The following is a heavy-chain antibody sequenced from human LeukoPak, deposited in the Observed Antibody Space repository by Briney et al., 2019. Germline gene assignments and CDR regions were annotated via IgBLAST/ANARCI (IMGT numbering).Heavy chain of an antibody. CDR3: AREGGSYYFDY. CDR2: IYTNGTT. V-gene: IGHV4-4*07. J-gene: IGHJ4*02. Sequence: SETLSLTCTVSGGSISNYYWSWIRQPAGKGLEWIGRIYTNGTTHYNPSLKSRVTNSVDPSNNQSSLKLGAVTAVDTAVHYCAREGGSYYFDYWGQGTLVTVSS. CDR1: GGSISNYY. D-gene: IGHD1-26*01.